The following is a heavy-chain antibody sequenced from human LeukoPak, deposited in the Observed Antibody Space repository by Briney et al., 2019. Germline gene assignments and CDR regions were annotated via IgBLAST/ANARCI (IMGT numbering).Heavy chain of an antibody. CDR1: GGSISGGGYY. Sequence: SQTLSLTCTVSGGSISGGGYYWSWIRQHPGTGLEWIANMFVSGSTYYNPSLKSRVSISVDTSKHHFSLKLSSVTAADTAVYYCARHSCTTSRCTGFYGMDVWGQGTSVTVSS. D-gene: IGHD2/OR15-2a*01. V-gene: IGHV4-39*01. CDR3: ARHSCTTSRCTGFYGMDV. J-gene: IGHJ6*02. CDR2: MFVSGST.